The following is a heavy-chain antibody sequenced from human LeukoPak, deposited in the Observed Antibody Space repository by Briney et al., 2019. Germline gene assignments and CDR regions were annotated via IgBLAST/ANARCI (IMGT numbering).Heavy chain of an antibody. CDR3: ASLGYCSSITCSDY. J-gene: IGHJ4*02. Sequence: PSETLSLTCTVSGGSISSGSYYWSWIRQPAGKGLEWIGHIYYSGSTNYNPSLKNRVTISIDTSKNQFSLKLSSVTAADTAVYYCASLGYCSSITCSDYWGQGTLVTVSS. D-gene: IGHD2-2*01. CDR1: GGSISSGSYY. CDR2: IYYSGST. V-gene: IGHV4-61*10.